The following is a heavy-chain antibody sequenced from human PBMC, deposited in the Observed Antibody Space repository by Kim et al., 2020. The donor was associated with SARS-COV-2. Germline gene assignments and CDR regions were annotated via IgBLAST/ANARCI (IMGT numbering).Heavy chain of an antibody. CDR3: AKDGPTHTADWYKPFNI. CDR2: ISSGSKFL. Sequence: GGSLRLSCATSGFGFNSFTMNWVRQAPGKGLEWVASISSGSKFLHYADAVKGRFIVSRDNANNSLSLQMNSLRAEDTAVYYCAKDGPTHTADWYKPFNIWGQGTMVTASS. J-gene: IGHJ3*02. V-gene: IGHV3-21*01. CDR1: GFGFNSFT. D-gene: IGHD3-9*01.